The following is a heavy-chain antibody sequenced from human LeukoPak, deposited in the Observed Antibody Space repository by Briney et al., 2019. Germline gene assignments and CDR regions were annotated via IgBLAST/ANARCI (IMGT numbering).Heavy chain of an antibody. Sequence: GGSLRLSCAASGFKFSDFGMHWVRQAPGKGLEWLAFISFDSSNKQYANSVRGRVTISRDNYNSSLYLEMNSLRAEDTAVYYCAKDRFIGSGYSYGLGAFDIWGQGTMVTVSS. V-gene: IGHV3-30*18. CDR2: ISFDSSNK. CDR1: GFKFSDFG. CDR3: AKDRFIGSGYSYGLGAFDI. D-gene: IGHD5-18*01. J-gene: IGHJ3*02.